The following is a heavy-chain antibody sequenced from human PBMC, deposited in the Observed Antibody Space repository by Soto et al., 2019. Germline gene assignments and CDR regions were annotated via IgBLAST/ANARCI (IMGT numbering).Heavy chain of an antibody. V-gene: IGHV3-33*01. Sequence: QVQLVESGGGVVQPGRSLRLSCAASGFTFSSYGMHWVRQAPGKGLEWVAVIWYDGSNKYYADSVKGRFTISRDNSKKPLYLQMNSRRAEDTAVYYCARDGYCSGGSCYSVPVFDYWGQGTLVTVSS. CDR2: IWYDGSNK. CDR3: ARDGYCSGGSCYSVPVFDY. D-gene: IGHD2-15*01. CDR1: GFTFSSYG. J-gene: IGHJ4*02.